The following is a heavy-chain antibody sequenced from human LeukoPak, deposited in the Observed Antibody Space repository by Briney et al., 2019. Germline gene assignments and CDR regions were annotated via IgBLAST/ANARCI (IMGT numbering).Heavy chain of an antibody. CDR3: AHNEGSGTYFLDNWFGR. CDR1: GFSLSTSGVG. D-gene: IGHD3-10*01. V-gene: IGHV2-5*01. J-gene: IGHJ5*02. CDR2: IYWNDDK. Sequence: SGPTLVKPTQTLTLTCTFSGFSLSTSGVGVGWIRQLPGKALEWLALIYWNDDKRYSPSLKSRLTITRDTSKNQAVLTMTNMDPVDTATYYCAHNEGSGTYFLDNWFGRWGQGTLVTVSS.